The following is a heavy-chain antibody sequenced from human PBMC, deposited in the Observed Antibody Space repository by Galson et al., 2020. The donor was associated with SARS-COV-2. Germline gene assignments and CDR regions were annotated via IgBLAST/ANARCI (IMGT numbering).Heavy chain of an antibody. D-gene: IGHD3-9*01. J-gene: IGHJ6*02. CDR2: IIPTLLIT. Sequence: KISCKASGGTFSHDAISWVRQAPGQGLEWMGRIIPTLLITNYAQKFQGRITITADESTSTVYMQINSLRSEDTAVYYCATMKFVDYSILIGMDVWGQGTMVTVSS. CDR1: GGTFSHDA. V-gene: IGHV1-69*04. CDR3: ATMKFVDYSILIGMDV.